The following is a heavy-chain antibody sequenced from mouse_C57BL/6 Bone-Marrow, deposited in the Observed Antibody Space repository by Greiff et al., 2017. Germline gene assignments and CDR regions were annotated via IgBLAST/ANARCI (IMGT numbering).Heavy chain of an antibody. V-gene: IGHV1-82*01. D-gene: IGHD2-3*01. J-gene: IGHJ3*01. CDR2: IYPGDGDT. CDR3: ARKWGYDGYPGWFAY. CDR1: GYAFSSSW. Sequence: QVQLQQSGPELVKPGASVKISCKASGYAFSSSWMNWVKQRPGEGLEWIGRIYPGDGDTNYNGKFKGKATLTADKSSSTAYMQLSSLTSEDSAVYFCARKWGYDGYPGWFAYWGQGTLVTVSA.